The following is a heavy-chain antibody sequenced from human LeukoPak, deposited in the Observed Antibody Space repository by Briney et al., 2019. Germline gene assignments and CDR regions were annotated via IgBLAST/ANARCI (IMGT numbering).Heavy chain of an antibody. CDR2: IYTSDNT. Sequence: SETLSLTCAVSGVSISSYYWSWIRQPAGKGLEWIGRIYTSDNTNYNPSLKSRVTMSADTSKNQFSLKLTSVTAADTAVYYCARDRWDYNYYYYMDVWGKGTTVTVSS. CDR1: GVSISSYY. J-gene: IGHJ6*03. V-gene: IGHV4-4*07. CDR3: ARDRWDYNYYYYMDV. D-gene: IGHD1-26*01.